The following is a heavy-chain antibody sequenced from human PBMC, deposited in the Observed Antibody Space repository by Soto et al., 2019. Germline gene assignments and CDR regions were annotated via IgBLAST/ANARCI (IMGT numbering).Heavy chain of an antibody. J-gene: IGHJ3*02. V-gene: IGHV3-33*01. CDR3: ARDSHYAFDI. CDR2: IWYDGTKK. CDR1: GLTFSDYH. Sequence: PGGSLRLSCAASGLTFSDYHMHWVRQAPGKGLEWVAVIWYDGTKKYYAESVKGRFTISRDNAKNSLYLQMNSLRDEDTAVYYCARDSHYAFDIWGQGTMVTVSS.